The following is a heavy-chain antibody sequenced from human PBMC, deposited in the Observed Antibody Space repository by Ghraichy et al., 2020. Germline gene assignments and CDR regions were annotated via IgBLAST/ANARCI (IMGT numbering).Heavy chain of an antibody. D-gene: IGHD1-20*01. Sequence: SETLSLTCSVSGASIRSSYWSWIRQPPGRELEYIAFIYYTGNTNYNPSLKSRVTISLDTSKNHLSLNLSSGTAADTAIYYCARTRYNSDRYFFDYWGQGILVTVSS. V-gene: IGHV4-59*01. J-gene: IGHJ4*02. CDR2: IYYTGNT. CDR1: GASIRSSY. CDR3: ARTRYNSDRYFFDY.